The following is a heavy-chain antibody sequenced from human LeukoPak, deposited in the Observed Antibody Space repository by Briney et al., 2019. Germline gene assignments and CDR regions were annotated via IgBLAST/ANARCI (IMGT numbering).Heavy chain of an antibody. Sequence: SQTLSLTCAISGDSVSSNSAAWNWIRQSPSRGLEWLGRTYYRSKWYNDYAVSVKSRITINPDTSKNQFSLQLNSVTPEDTAVYYCARDGGATDYYYYYGMDVWGKGTTVTVSS. CDR2: TYYRSKWYN. J-gene: IGHJ6*04. CDR1: GDSVSSNSAA. CDR3: ARDGGATDYYYYYGMDV. D-gene: IGHD1-26*01. V-gene: IGHV6-1*01.